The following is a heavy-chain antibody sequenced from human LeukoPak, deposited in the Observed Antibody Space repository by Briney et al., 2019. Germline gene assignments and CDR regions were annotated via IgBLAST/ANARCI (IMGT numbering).Heavy chain of an antibody. V-gene: IGHV3-23*01. CDR2: ISGSGGTT. J-gene: IGHJ4*02. CDR1: GFTFSRYA. D-gene: IGHD1-1*01. CDR3: AKELERTLLEY. Sequence: GGSLRLSCAASGFTFSRYAMTWVRQAPGKGLEWVSVISGSGGTTDYADSVKGRFTISRDSSKNTLYLQMKSLRAEDTAVYYCAKELERTLLEYWGQGTLVTVSA.